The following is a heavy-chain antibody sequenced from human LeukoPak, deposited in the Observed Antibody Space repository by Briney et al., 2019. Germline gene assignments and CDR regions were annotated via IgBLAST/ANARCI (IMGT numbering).Heavy chain of an antibody. CDR2: INWDGGST. J-gene: IGHJ4*02. D-gene: IGHD6-19*01. CDR3: AGGDRNGWYFDY. V-gene: IGHV3-20*04. Sequence: GGSLRLSCAASGFTLDDHGMSWVRQVAGKGLEWVSGINWDGGSTGYADSVKGRFTISRDNAKNSLYLQMNSLRAEDTALYYCAGGDRNGWYFDYWGQGILVTVSS. CDR1: GFTLDDHG.